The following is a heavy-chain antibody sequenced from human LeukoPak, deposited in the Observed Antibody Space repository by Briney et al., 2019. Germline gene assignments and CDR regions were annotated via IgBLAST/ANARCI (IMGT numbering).Heavy chain of an antibody. J-gene: IGHJ4*02. CDR3: AKDRETYCGGDCPLGGFGY. CDR2: IRYDGSNK. D-gene: IGHD2-21*02. V-gene: IGHV3-30*02. Sequence: GGSLRLSCAASGFTFSSYGMHWVRQAPGKGLEWVAFIRYDGSNKYYADSVKGRFTISRDNSKNTLYLQMNSLRAEDTAVYYCAKDRETYCGGDCPLGGFGYWGQGTLVTVSS. CDR1: GFTFSSYG.